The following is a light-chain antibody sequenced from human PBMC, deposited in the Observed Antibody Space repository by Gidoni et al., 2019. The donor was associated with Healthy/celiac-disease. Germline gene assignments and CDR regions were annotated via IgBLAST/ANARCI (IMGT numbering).Light chain of an antibody. Sequence: EIVLTQSPVTLSLSPGERATLYSRASQSVSSYLAWYQQKPGQAPRLLIYDASNRATGIPARFSGSGSGTDFTLTISGLEPEDFAVYYCQQRGNWPLTFGGGTKVEIK. V-gene: IGKV3-11*01. CDR1: QSVSSY. CDR3: QQRGNWPLT. CDR2: DAS. J-gene: IGKJ4*01.